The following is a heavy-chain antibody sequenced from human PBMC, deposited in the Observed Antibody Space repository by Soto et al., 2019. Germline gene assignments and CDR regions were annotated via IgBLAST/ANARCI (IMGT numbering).Heavy chain of an antibody. CDR3: AKARFGDGRGFDY. Sequence: EVQLLESGGGLVQPGGSLRLSCAASGCTFRNNAMNWVRQAPGKGLEYVSTISGSGTNTYYADSVKGRFTISRDNARDTLFLQMSGLKFEDTTVYFCAKARFGDGRGFDYWGQGTLVSVSS. CDR2: ISGSGTNT. D-gene: IGHD3-10*01. CDR1: GCTFRNNA. J-gene: IGHJ4*02. V-gene: IGHV3-23*01.